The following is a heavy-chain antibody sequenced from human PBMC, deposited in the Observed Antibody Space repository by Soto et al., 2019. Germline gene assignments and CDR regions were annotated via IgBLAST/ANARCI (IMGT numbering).Heavy chain of an antibody. CDR3: ARLRASGWYMGGYLDS. V-gene: IGHV3-11*06. D-gene: IGHD6-13*01. Sequence: GGSLRLSCVVSGFTFSDYYMSWLRQAPGKGLEWVSNIVTSSAYTKYADSVKGRFSISRDNAKNSLYLEMNNLRVEDTAVYYCARLRASGWYMGGYLDSWGQGTLVTVSS. J-gene: IGHJ4*02. CDR1: GFTFSDYY. CDR2: IVTSSAYT.